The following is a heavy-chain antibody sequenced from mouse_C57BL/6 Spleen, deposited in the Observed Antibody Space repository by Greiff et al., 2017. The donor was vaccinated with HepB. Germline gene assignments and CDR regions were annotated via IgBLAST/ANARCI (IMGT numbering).Heavy chain of an antibody. Sequence: VQLKESGPGLVKPSQSLSLTCSVTGYSITSGYYWNWIRQFPGNKLEWMGYISYDGSNNYNPSLKNRISITRDTSKNQFFLKLNSVTTEDTATYYCAREDLTTVVATGYFDVWGTGTTVTVSS. D-gene: IGHD1-1*01. V-gene: IGHV3-6*01. CDR3: AREDLTTVVATGYFDV. J-gene: IGHJ1*03. CDR1: GYSITSGYY. CDR2: ISYDGSN.